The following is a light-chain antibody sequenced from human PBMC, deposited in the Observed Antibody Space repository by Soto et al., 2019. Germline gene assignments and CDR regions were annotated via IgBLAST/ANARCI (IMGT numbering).Light chain of an antibody. V-gene: IGKV3-20*01. CDR2: VAS. J-gene: IGKJ4*01. Sequence: EIVLTQSPGTLSLSRWERATLWCRASQSVSSSYLAWYQQKPGQAPRLLIYVASKRATGIPDRFSGSGSGTDFTLTISRLEPEDFAVYYCQQYGSSPLTFGGGTKVDIK. CDR1: QSVSSSY. CDR3: QQYGSSPLT.